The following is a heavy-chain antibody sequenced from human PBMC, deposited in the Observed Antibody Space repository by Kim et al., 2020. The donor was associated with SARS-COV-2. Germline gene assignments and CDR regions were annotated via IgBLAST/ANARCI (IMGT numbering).Heavy chain of an antibody. CDR3: ARGFLGLDY. D-gene: IGHD2-21*01. V-gene: IGHV3-7*01. J-gene: IGHJ4*02. CDR1: GFTFNNYW. Sequence: GGSLRLSCAASGFTFNNYWMSWVRQAPGKGLEWVASVKQGGSEKYYLDSVKGRFTISRDNAKNSLYLQMNSLRAEDTAVYFCARGFLGLDYWGQGTLVTV. CDR2: VKQGGSEK.